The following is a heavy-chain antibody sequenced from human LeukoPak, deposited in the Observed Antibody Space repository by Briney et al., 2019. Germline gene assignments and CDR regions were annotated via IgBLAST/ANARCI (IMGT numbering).Heavy chain of an antibody. V-gene: IGHV4-39*01. CDR2: IYYSGST. J-gene: IGHJ4*02. Sequence: PSETLSLTCTVSGGSISSSSYYWGWIRQPPGKGLEWIGSIYYSGSTYYNPSLKSRVTISVDTSKNQFSLKLSSVTAADTAVYYCASQLGYCSGGSRYSDYWGQGTLVTVPS. CDR3: ASQLGYCSGGSRYSDY. CDR1: GGSISSSSYY. D-gene: IGHD2-15*01.